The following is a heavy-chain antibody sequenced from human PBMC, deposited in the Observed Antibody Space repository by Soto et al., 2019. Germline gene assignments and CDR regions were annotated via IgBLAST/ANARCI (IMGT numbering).Heavy chain of an antibody. CDR2: INHSGST. Sequence: SETLSLTCAVYGGSFSGYYWSWIRQPPGKGLEWIGEINHSGSTNYNPSLKSRVTISVDTSKNQFSRKLSSVTAADTAVYYCARVLKKAARLTFVDLGWFDPWGQGTLVTVSS. V-gene: IGHV4-34*01. CDR1: GGSFSGYY. J-gene: IGHJ5*02. CDR3: ARVLKKAARLTFVDLGWFDP. D-gene: IGHD6-6*01.